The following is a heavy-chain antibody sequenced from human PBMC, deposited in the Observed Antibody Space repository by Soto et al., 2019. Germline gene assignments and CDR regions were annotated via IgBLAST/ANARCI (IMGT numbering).Heavy chain of an antibody. CDR2: INAYNGNT. V-gene: IGHV1-18*01. CDR3: ARDLGGGISAP. CDR1: GYTFTSYG. J-gene: IGHJ5*02. Sequence: QVQVVQSGAEVKKPGASVKVSCKASGYTFTSYGISWVRQAPGQGLEWMGWINAYNGNTKYAQKHQGGVTMTTDTSTSTAYMELRSLRSDDPTVYYCARDLGGGISAPWGQGTLVTVSS. D-gene: IGHD6-13*01.